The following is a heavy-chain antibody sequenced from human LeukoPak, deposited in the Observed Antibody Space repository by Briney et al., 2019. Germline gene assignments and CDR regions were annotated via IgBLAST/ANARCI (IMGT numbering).Heavy chain of an antibody. J-gene: IGHJ5*02. Sequence: VASVKVSCKTSGFTFNTYGIAWVRQAPGQGLEWMGWISAYNGNTNYAQNLQDRVTMTTDTSTTTAYMELRGLRSDDTAVYYCAREGSLHHSGDHYLSWFDPWGQGTLVTVSS. CDR3: AREGSLHHSGDHYLSWFDP. CDR1: GFTFNTYG. V-gene: IGHV1-18*01. CDR2: ISAYNGNT. D-gene: IGHD2-15*01.